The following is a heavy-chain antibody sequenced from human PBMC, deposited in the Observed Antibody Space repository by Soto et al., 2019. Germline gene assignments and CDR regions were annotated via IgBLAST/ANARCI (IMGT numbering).Heavy chain of an antibody. CDR2: ISYDGGNK. CDR1: GFTFRNYA. CDR3: ARRDREDIDVVRGVPPGEYRVDV. J-gene: IGHJ6*02. V-gene: IGHV3-30-3*01. D-gene: IGHD2-15*01. Sequence: QVQLVESGGGVVQPGRSLRLSCAASGFTFRNYAMHWVRQAPGKGLECVAVISYDGGNKFYRDYVKGRFTISRDNSKCAQYLHIESLGYEDTAVYYCARRDREDIDVVRGVPPGEYRVDVWAQGPTVTASS.